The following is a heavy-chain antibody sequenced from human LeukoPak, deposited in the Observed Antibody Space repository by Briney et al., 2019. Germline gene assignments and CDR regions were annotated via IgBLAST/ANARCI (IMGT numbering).Heavy chain of an antibody. CDR3: GRISGYCSSTSCAHPPNFDY. CDR1: GFTFSSYT. J-gene: IGHJ4*02. D-gene: IGHD2-2*01. V-gene: IGHV3-21*04. CDR2: ISSSSSYI. Sequence: GGSLRLSRAASGFTFSSYTMNWVRQAPGKGLEWVSSISSSSSYIYYADSVKGRFTISRDNAKNSLYLQMNSLRAEDTAVYYCGRISGYCSSTSCAHPPNFDYWGRGGLVAVCS.